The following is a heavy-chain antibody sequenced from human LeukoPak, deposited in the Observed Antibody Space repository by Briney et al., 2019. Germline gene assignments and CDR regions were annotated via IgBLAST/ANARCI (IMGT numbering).Heavy chain of an antibody. V-gene: IGHV1-3*03. J-gene: IGHJ4*02. CDR1: GYTFTSYA. Sequence: ASVKVSCKASGYTFTSYAMHWVRQAPGHRLEWMGWINAGNGNTKYSQEFQGRVTITRDTSASTAYMELSSLRSEDMAVYYCARAHTYYYDSSGYYLGGGYFDYWGQGTLVTVSS. CDR3: ARAHTYYYDSSGYYLGGGYFDY. D-gene: IGHD3-22*01. CDR2: INAGNGNT.